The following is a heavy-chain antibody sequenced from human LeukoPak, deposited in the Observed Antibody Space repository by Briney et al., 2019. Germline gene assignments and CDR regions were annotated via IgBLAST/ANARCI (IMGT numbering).Heavy chain of an antibody. CDR2: MNPNSGNA. J-gene: IGHJ6*03. V-gene: IGHV1-8*03. CDR1: GYTFTSYD. CDR3: ARGVVVIADYYYYMDV. Sequence: GASVKVSCKASGYTFTSYDINWVRQATGQGLEWMGWMNPNSGNAGYAQKFQGRVTITRNTSISTAYMELSSLRSEDTAVYYCARGVVVIADYYYYMDVWGQGTLVTVSS. D-gene: IGHD2-21*01.